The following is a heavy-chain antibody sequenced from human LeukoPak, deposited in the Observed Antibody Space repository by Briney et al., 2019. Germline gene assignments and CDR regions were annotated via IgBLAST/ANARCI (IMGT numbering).Heavy chain of an antibody. D-gene: IGHD6-6*01. V-gene: IGHV1-69*02. Sequence: GASVKVSCKASGGTFSSYTISWVRQAPGQGLEWMGRIIPILGIANYAQKFQVRVTITADKSTSTAYMELSSLRSEDTAVYYCARAGSSSSDYYYGMDVWGQGTTVTVSS. CDR1: GGTFSSYT. J-gene: IGHJ6*02. CDR2: IIPILGIA. CDR3: ARAGSSSSDYYYGMDV.